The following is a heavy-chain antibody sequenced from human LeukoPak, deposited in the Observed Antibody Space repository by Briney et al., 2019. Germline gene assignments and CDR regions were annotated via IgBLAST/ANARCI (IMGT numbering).Heavy chain of an antibody. CDR3: ARQVVRGVMIAPFDY. CDR2: IYYSGSI. V-gene: IGHV4-39*01. CDR1: GGSISSSSYS. Sequence: AETLSLTCTVSGGSISSSSYSWGWIRQPPGKGLEWIASIYYSGSIYYHPSLKSRLTISVDTSQNQFSLKLSSVTAADTAVYYCARQVVRGVMIAPFDYWGQGTLVTVSS. D-gene: IGHD3-10*01. J-gene: IGHJ4*02.